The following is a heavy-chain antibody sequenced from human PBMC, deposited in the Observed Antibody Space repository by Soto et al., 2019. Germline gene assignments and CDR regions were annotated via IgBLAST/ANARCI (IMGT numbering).Heavy chain of an antibody. J-gene: IGHJ4*02. CDR1: GFTFSSYA. Sequence: EVQLLESGGSLVQPGGSLGLSCAGSGFTFSSYAMAWVRQAPGRGLEWVSSIGNFGGDISYADSVKGRFTVSRDNSKNTLYLQMDSLRAEDTAIYYCAKKYLGDYPFDNWGQGTLVTVSS. V-gene: IGHV3-23*01. D-gene: IGHD3-16*01. CDR3: AKKYLGDYPFDN. CDR2: IGNFGGDI.